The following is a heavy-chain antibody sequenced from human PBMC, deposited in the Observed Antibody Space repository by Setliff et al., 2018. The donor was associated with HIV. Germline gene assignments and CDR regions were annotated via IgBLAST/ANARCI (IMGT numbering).Heavy chain of an antibody. Sequence: PSETLSLTCTVSGGSISSYFWTWIRQSPEKGLEWIGYIYHYGSPNYNPSLQSRVTLSVDTSKNQFSLTLTSVTAADTAVYYCARGGRSDGYHIASWSQGILVTVSS. J-gene: IGHJ4*02. CDR3: ARGGRSDGYHIAS. D-gene: IGHD2-15*01. CDR2: IYHYGSP. CDR1: GGSISSYF. V-gene: IGHV4-59*01.